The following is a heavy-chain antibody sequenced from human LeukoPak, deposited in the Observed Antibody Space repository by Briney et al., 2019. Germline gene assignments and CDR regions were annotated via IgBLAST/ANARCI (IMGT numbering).Heavy chain of an antibody. V-gene: IGHV3-74*01. Sequence: GGSLRLSCAAFGFTFRTYWMHWVRQAPGKGLVWVSHIKSDGSATTYADSVKGRFTISRDNAKNTLYLQMNSLRAEDTAVYYCAREGGVSYLTYWGQGTLVTVSS. D-gene: IGHD1-26*01. CDR1: GFTFRTYW. CDR2: IKSDGSAT. CDR3: AREGGVSYLTY. J-gene: IGHJ4*02.